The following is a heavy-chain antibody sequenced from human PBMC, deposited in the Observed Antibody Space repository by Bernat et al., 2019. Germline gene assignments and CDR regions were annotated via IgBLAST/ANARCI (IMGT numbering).Heavy chain of an antibody. CDR2: IRSKAYGGTT. D-gene: IGHD5-24*01. J-gene: IGHJ4*02. V-gene: IGHV3-49*04. Sequence: EVQLVESGGGLVQPGRSLRLSCTASGFTFGDYAMSWVRQAPGKGLEWVGCIRSKAYGGTTEYAASVKGRFTISRDDSNSIAYLQMNSLKTEDTAVYYCTREANEMATINYFDYWGQGTLVTVSS. CDR1: GFTFGDYA. CDR3: TREANEMATINYFDY.